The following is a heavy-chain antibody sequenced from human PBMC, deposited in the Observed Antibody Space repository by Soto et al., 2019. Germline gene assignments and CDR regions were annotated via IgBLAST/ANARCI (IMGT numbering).Heavy chain of an antibody. CDR1: GVTVNNYA. Sequence: EVQLLESGGGLVQPGGSLRLSCAASGVTVNNYAMSWVRQAPGKGQEWVSVISGSGQRTSYADSVKGRFTVSRDNSKNTVDLHMKSLRAEDTAVYYCAKDSYHGSGSYITPYYFDSWGQGTLITVSS. CDR3: AKDSYHGSGSYITPYYFDS. J-gene: IGHJ4*02. CDR2: ISGSGQRT. D-gene: IGHD3-10*01. V-gene: IGHV3-23*01.